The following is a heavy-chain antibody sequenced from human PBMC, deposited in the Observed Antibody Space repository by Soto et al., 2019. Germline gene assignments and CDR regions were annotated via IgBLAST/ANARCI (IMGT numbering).Heavy chain of an antibody. CDR2: INYNSGSV. V-gene: IGHV3-9*01. CDR3: AKDISLRGWVYLVVEY. D-gene: IGHD6-13*01. Sequence: EVQLVESGGGWVQPGRSLRLSCAASGFTFDVYAMHWVRQAPGKGLEWVSGINYNSGSVGYADSVKGRFTISRDNAKNSLHLQMNSLRAEDTAVYFCAKDISLRGWVYLVVEYWGQGTLVTVSP. J-gene: IGHJ4*02. CDR1: GFTFDVYA.